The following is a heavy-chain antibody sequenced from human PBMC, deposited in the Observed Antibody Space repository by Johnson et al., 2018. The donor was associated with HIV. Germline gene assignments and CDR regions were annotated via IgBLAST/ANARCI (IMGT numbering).Heavy chain of an antibody. CDR2: IRYDGSNK. J-gene: IGHJ3*01. D-gene: IGHD1-26*01. V-gene: IGHV3-30*02. CDR1: GFTFSSYG. CDR3: AREGVSGSYYDAFDL. Sequence: QMLLVESGGGVVQPGGSLRLSCAASGFTFSSYGMHWVRQAPGKGLEWVAFIRYDGSNKDYADSVKGRFTISRDNSKNTLYLQMNSLRAEDTAVYYCAREGVSGSYYDAFDLWGQGTMVTVSS.